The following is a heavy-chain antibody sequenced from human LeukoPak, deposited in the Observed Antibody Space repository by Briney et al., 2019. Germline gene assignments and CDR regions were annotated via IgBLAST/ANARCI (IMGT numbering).Heavy chain of an antibody. V-gene: IGHV3-30*18. D-gene: IGHD4-17*01. J-gene: IGHJ5*02. CDR2: ISYDGSNK. Sequence: PGGSLRLSCAASGFTFSSYGMHWVRQAPGKGLEWVAVISYDGSNKYYADSVKGRFTISRDNSKNTLYLQMNSLRAEDTAVYYCAKDGDYGDYAWLDPWGQGTLVTVSS. CDR1: GFTFSSYG. CDR3: AKDGDYGDYAWLDP.